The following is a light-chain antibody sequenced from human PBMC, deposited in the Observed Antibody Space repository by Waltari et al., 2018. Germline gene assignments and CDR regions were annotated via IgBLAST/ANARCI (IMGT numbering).Light chain of an antibody. V-gene: IGLV2-14*03. CDR3: SSYTRVSASVV. Sequence: QSALTQPASVSGSPGQSITISCTGTSSDIGTYNYASWHQQHPSKAPKLIIFDVSKRPSGVSIRFAGSKSDNTASLTISGLQPEDEADYYCSSYTRVSASVVFGGGTKLTVL. CDR1: SSDIGTYNY. CDR2: DVS. J-gene: IGLJ3*02.